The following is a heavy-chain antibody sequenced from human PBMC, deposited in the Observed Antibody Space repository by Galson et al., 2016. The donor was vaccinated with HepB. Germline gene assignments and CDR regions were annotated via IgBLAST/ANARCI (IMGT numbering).Heavy chain of an antibody. CDR3: ARQGDGEGVSLVY. CDR2: IYFSGSN. D-gene: IGHD3-16*01. Sequence: ETLSLPCPVSAGSISRTSYYWGWIRPPPGKGLEWIGSIYFSGSNYFNPSLKSRVTISVDTSKNQFSRKLSSVTATDPAVYYCARQGDGEGVSLVYWGQGTLVTVSS. V-gene: IGHV4-39*01. CDR1: AGSISRTSYY. J-gene: IGHJ4*02.